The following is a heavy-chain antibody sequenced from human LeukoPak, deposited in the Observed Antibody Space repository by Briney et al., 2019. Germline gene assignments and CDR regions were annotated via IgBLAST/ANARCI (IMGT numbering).Heavy chain of an antibody. CDR2: IYYSGST. Sequence: KASETLSLTCTASGGSISSSSYYWGWIRQPPGKGLEWIGSIYYSGSTYYNPSLKSRVTISVDTSKNQFSLKLSSVTAADTAMYYCARYSGSYLYYFDYWGQGTLVTVSS. D-gene: IGHD1-26*01. V-gene: IGHV4-39*01. J-gene: IGHJ4*02. CDR1: GGSISSSSYY. CDR3: ARYSGSYLYYFDY.